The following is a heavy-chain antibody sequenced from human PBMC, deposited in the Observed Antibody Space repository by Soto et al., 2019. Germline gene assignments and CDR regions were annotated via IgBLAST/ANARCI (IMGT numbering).Heavy chain of an antibody. J-gene: IGHJ4*02. CDR2: ISGSGGST. D-gene: IGHD5-18*01. Sequence: GGSLRLSCAASGFTFSSYAMSWVRQAPGKGLEWVSAISGSGGSTYYADSVKGRFTISRDNSKNTLYLQMNSLRAEDTAVYYCAKAGKTAMVRGDPFDYWGQGTLVTVSS. V-gene: IGHV3-23*01. CDR1: GFTFSSYA. CDR3: AKAGKTAMVRGDPFDY.